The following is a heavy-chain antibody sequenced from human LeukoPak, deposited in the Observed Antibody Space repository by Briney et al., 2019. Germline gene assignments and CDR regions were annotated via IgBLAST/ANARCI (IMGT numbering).Heavy chain of an antibody. V-gene: IGHV4-31*03. CDR2: IYYSGSA. D-gene: IGHD1-26*01. CDR1: GGSISSGGYY. CDR3: ARAVSGSYQSDY. J-gene: IGHJ4*02. Sequence: PSETLSLTCTVSGGSISSGGYYWSWIRRHPGKGLEWIGYIYYSGSAYYNPSLKSRVTISVDTSKNQFSLKLSSVTAADTAVYYCARAVSGSYQSDYWGQGTLVTVSS.